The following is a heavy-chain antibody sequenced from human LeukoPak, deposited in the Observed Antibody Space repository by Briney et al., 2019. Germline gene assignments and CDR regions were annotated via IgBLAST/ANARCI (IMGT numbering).Heavy chain of an antibody. CDR2: IYHSGST. CDR1: GYSISSGYY. CDR3: ARELRAAMVVDY. J-gene: IGHJ4*02. V-gene: IGHV4-38-2*02. D-gene: IGHD5-18*01. Sequence: PSETLSLTCTVSGYSISSGYYWGWIRQPPGKGLEWIGSIYHSGSTYYNPSLKSRVTISVDTSKNQFSLKLSSVTAADTAVYYCARELRAAMVVDYWGQGTLVTVSS.